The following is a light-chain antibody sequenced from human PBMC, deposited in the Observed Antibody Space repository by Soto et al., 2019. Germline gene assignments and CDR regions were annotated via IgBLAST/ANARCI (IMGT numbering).Light chain of an antibody. CDR2: DVG. J-gene: IGLJ2*01. V-gene: IGLV2-11*01. Sequence: QSALTQPRSVSGSPGQSVTISCTGTSSDVGGYNYVSWYQQHPGKAPKVMIYDVGKRPSGVPDRFSGSKSGNTASLTISGLQAEDEADYYCCSYAGSYTLVFGGGTQLTVL. CDR3: CSYAGSYTLV. CDR1: SSDVGGYNY.